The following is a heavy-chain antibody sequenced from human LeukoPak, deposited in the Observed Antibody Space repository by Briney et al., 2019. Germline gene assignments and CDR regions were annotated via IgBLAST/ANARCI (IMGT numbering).Heavy chain of an antibody. D-gene: IGHD3-3*01. J-gene: IGHJ1*01. CDR1: GFTFTSSA. Sequence: SVKVSCKASGFTFTSSAMQWVRQVRGQRLEWIGWIVVGSGNTNYAQKFQERVTIARDMSTSTAYMELSSLRSEDTAVYYCAAGEYDFRGAEYFQHWGQGTLVTVSS. CDR2: IVVGSGNT. V-gene: IGHV1-58*02. CDR3: AAGEYDFRGAEYFQH.